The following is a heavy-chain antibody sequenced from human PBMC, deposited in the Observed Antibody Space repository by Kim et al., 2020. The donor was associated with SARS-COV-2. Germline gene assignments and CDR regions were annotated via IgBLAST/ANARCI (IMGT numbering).Heavy chain of an antibody. V-gene: IGHV4-39*01. D-gene: IGHD3-3*01. CDR2: IYYSGST. CDR1: GGSISSSSYY. Sequence: SETLSLTCTVSGGSISSSSYYWGWIRQPPGKGLEWIGSIYYSGSTYYNPSLKSRVTISVDTSKNQFSLKLSSVTAADTAVYYCARLPLPPRSTQRGIFGVVISSGYMDVWGKGTTVTVSS. J-gene: IGHJ6*03. CDR3: ARLPLPPRSTQRGIFGVVISSGYMDV.